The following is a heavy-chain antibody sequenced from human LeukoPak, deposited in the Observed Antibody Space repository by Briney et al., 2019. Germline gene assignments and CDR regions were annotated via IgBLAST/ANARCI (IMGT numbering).Heavy chain of an antibody. CDR1: GYTLSNFY. V-gene: IGHV1-46*01. J-gene: IGHJ5*02. CDR3: ARGTTIFGVVILDT. CDR2: IRPGGNSR. D-gene: IGHD3-3*01. Sequence: ASVKVSCKASGYTLSNFYMHWVRQAPGQGLEWMGFIRPGGNSRTYAQKFQGRVAMTRDTSTSTVYMELNSLRSEDTAMYYCARGTTIFGVVILDTWGQGTLVTVSS.